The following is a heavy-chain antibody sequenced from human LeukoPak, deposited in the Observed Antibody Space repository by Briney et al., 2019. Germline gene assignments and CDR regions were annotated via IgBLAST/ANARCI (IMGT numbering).Heavy chain of an antibody. CDR1: GGSISSSPYY. D-gene: IGHD5-12*01. CDR3: AREWHHVFDY. Sequence: SETLSLTCTVSGGSISSSPYYWGWIRQPPGKGLEWIGSMYYSGSTYYNPSLKSRVIMSVDKSKNQFSLKLRSVTAADTAVYYCAREWHHVFDYWGQGNLVTVSS. CDR2: MYYSGST. J-gene: IGHJ4*02. V-gene: IGHV4-39*07.